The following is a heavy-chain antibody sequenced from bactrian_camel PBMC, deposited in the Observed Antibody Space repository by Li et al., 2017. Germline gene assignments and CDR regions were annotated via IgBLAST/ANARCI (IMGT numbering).Heavy chain of an antibody. Sequence: VQLVESGGALVQPGGSLRLSCAASGFTFGNFDMSWVRQAPGKGLEWVATITSDGRIRYADSVKGRFTISQDYAKTTLYLQMNILKPEDTAMYYCASHYGLDSGETYALNYWGQGTQVTVS. CDR2: ITSDGRI. V-gene: IGHV3S42*01. J-gene: IGHJ4*01. CDR1: GFTFGNFD. CDR3: ASHYGLDSGETYALNY. D-gene: IGHD5*01.